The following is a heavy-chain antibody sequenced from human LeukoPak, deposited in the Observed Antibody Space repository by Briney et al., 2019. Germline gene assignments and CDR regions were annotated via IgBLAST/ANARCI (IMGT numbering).Heavy chain of an antibody. D-gene: IGHD6-19*01. Sequence: GGSLRLSCAVSGFPFSVYEMNWVRQAPGKGLEWVSNIGSSGSTIYYADSVKGRFSISRDNAKSSLYLQMNSLRVEDTAVYYCAPLAVASDFDYWGQGALVTVSS. CDR2: IGSSGSTI. V-gene: IGHV3-48*03. J-gene: IGHJ4*02. CDR1: GFPFSVYE. CDR3: APLAVASDFDY.